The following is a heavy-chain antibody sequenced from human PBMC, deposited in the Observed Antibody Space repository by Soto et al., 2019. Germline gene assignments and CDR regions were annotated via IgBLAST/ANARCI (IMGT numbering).Heavy chain of an antibody. D-gene: IGHD3-22*01. CDR2: IKSKTDGGTT. V-gene: IGHV3-15*07. CDR3: TTDDYYDSSGYYNDC. Sequence: GGSLRLSCAASGFTFSNAWMNWVRQAPGKGLEWVGRIKSKTDGGTTDYAAPVKGRFTISRDDSKNTLYLQMNSLKTEDTAVYYCTTDDYYDSSGYYNDCWGQGTLVTVSS. CDR1: GFTFSNAW. J-gene: IGHJ4*02.